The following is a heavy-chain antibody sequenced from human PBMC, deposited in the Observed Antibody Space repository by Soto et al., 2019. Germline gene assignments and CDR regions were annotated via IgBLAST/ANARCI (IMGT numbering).Heavy chain of an antibody. V-gene: IGHV4-39*07. Sequence: SETLSLTCTVSGGSISSSSSYWGWVRQPPGKGLEWMATIYSGSTYQNPSLKSRVTMSVDTSKNQFSLRLSSVTAADTAIYYCATRITVFGLLIPPFDPWGQGTQVTVSS. J-gene: IGHJ5*02. CDR3: ATRITVFGLLIPPFDP. D-gene: IGHD3-3*01. CDR1: GGSISSSSSY. CDR2: IYSGST.